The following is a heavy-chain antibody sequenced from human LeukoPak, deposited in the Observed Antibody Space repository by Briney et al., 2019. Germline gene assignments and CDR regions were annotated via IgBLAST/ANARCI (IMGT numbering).Heavy chain of an antibody. D-gene: IGHD3-16*02. CDR3: ARSYPYYSSGMAV. J-gene: IGHJ6*02. CDR2: ISSSGSTI. CDR1: GFTFSSYE. V-gene: IGHV3-48*03. Sequence: PGGSLRLSCAASGFTFSSYEMNWVRQAPGKGLEWVSYISSSGSTIYYADSVKGRFTISRDNAKNSLYLQMNSLRAEDTAVYYCARSYPYYSSGMAVWGQGTRSPSP.